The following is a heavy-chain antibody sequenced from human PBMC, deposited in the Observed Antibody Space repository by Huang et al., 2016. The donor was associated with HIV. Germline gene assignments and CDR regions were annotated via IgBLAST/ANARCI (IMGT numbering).Heavy chain of an antibody. J-gene: IGHJ4*02. CDR2: FDPIFGTP. V-gene: IGHV1-69*01. CDR1: GGTFSGND. Sequence: QVQLVQSGGEVKKPGSSVRVSCQASGGTFSGNDITWVRQAPGQGLEWMAWFDPIFGTPNDAQKLQGRVTIAADEITSTAYMELSGLRSEDTAVYYCAHRLSDSDGRYAKQYYFDSWGQGTLVTVSS. CDR3: AHRLSDSDGRYAKQYYFDS. D-gene: IGHD3-22*01.